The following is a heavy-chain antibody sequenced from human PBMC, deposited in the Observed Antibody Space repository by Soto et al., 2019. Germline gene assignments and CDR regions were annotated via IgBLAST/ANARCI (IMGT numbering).Heavy chain of an antibody. V-gene: IGHV1-8*01. CDR2: MNPNTGDS. CDR1: GYTFTSYD. Sequence: ASVKVSCKASGYTFTSYDIYWVRQATGQGLEWMGWMNPNTGDSSYAQKFQGRVTMTSDTSITTAHMELSSLRSEDTAVYYCARRAETNGWNGFGADKYYFDVWGQGTMVTVSS. CDR3: ARRAETNGWNGFGADKYYFDV. J-gene: IGHJ4*02. D-gene: IGHD1-1*01.